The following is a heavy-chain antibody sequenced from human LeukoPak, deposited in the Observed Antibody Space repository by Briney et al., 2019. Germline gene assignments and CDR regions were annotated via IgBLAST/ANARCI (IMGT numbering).Heavy chain of an antibody. Sequence: PGGSLRLSCAASGFTFSSYWMSWVRQAPGKGLEWVANIKQDGSEKYYVDSVKGRFTISRDNAKNSLYLQMNSLRAEDTAVYYCARVGGYYYYYMDVWGKGTTVTVSS. D-gene: IGHD3-10*01. CDR2: IKQDGSEK. V-gene: IGHV3-7*04. CDR1: GFTFSSYW. J-gene: IGHJ6*03. CDR3: ARVGGYYYYYMDV.